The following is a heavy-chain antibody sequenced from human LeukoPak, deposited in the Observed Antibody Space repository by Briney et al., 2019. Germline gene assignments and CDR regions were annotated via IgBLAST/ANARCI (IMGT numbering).Heavy chain of an antibody. CDR2: ISGSGGST. CDR1: GFSFSNYV. D-gene: IGHD4-11*01. V-gene: IGHV3-23*01. J-gene: IGHJ4*02. CDR3: ARDIEATVTSRLTDY. Sequence: GGSLRLSCAASGFSFSNYVMSWVRQAPGKGLEWVSAISGSGGSTHYTDSVKGRFTISRDNAKNSLYLQMNSLRAEDTAVYYCARDIEATVTSRLTDYWGQGTLVTVSS.